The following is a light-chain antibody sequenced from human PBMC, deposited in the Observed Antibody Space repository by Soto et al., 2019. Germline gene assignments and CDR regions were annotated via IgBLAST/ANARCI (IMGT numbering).Light chain of an antibody. J-gene: IGLJ1*01. CDR1: SSDVGGYNY. Sequence: QSALTQPASVSGSPGQSITISCTGTSSDVGGYNYVSWYQQHPGKAPKLMIYDVSNRPSGVSNRFSGSKSANTASLTISGLQAADEADYYCSSYTSSSTLDVFGTGTKLTVL. CDR2: DVS. V-gene: IGLV2-14*01. CDR3: SSYTSSSTLDV.